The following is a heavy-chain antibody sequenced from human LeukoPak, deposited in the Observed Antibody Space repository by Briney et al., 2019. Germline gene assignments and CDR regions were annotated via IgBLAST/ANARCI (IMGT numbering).Heavy chain of an antibody. CDR1: GFSFSSYS. Sequence: GGSLRLSCAASGFSFSSYSMNWVRQAPGKGLEWVSYISSSSSTIYYADSVKGRFTISRGNAKNSLYLQMNSLRAEDTAVYYCARDRGRLNKDAFDIWGQGTMVTVSS. CDR2: ISSSSSTI. J-gene: IGHJ3*02. V-gene: IGHV3-48*01. CDR3: ARDRGRLNKDAFDI. D-gene: IGHD1/OR15-1a*01.